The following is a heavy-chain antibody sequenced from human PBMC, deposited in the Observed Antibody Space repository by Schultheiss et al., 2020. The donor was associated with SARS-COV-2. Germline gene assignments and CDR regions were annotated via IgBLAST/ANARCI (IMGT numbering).Heavy chain of an antibody. CDR2: IYPGDSDT. D-gene: IGHD4-11*01. CDR3: ARGGYSNYDWFDP. J-gene: IGHJ5*02. V-gene: IGHV5-51*01. Sequence: GESLKISCKGSGYRFTSYWIGWVRQMPGKGLEWMGIIYPGDSDTRYSPSFQGQVTISADKSISTAYLQLSSLKTSDTAMYYCARGGYSNYDWFDPWGQGTLVTVSS. CDR1: GYRFTSYW.